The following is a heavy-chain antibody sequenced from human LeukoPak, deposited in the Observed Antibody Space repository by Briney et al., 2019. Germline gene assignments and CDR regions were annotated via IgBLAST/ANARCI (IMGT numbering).Heavy chain of an antibody. V-gene: IGHV3-30*04. D-gene: IGHD3-3*01. Sequence: GRSLRLSCAASGFTFSSYAMHWVRQAPGKGMEWVSFILFDGRNKYYADSVKGRFTISRDNSKNTLYLQMNSLRAEDTAVYYCAREYYDFWSGYSFGAHDYWGQGTLVTVSS. CDR1: GFTFSSYA. CDR3: AREYYDFWSGYSFGAHDY. CDR2: ILFDGRNK. J-gene: IGHJ4*02.